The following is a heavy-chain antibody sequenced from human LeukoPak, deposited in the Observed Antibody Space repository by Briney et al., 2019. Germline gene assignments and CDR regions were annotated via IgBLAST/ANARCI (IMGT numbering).Heavy chain of an antibody. J-gene: IGHJ6*02. V-gene: IGHV1-8*01. CDR1: GYTFTSYD. Sequence: ASVKVSCKASGYTFTSYDINWVRQATGQGLEWIGWMNPNSGNTGYAQKFQGRVTMTRNTSISTAYMELSSLRSEDTAVYYCARDRAQYYYYGMDVWGQGTTVTVSS. CDR2: MNPNSGNT. CDR3: ARDRAQYYYYGMDV.